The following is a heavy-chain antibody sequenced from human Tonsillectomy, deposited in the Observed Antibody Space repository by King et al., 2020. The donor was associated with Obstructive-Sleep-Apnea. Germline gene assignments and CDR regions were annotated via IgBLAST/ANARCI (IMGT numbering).Heavy chain of an antibody. J-gene: IGHJ2*01. D-gene: IGHD3-22*01. CDR3: ARHQSYYYDSSGYENWYFDL. CDR2: IYYSGRT. Sequence: QLQESGPGLVKPSETLFLTCTVSGGSISSYYWSWIRQPPGKGLEWIGYIYYSGRTNYNPSLKSRVTISVDTSKNQFSLKLSSVTAADTAVYYCARHQSYYYDSSGYENWYFDLWGRGTLVTVSS. V-gene: IGHV4-59*08. CDR1: GGSISSYY.